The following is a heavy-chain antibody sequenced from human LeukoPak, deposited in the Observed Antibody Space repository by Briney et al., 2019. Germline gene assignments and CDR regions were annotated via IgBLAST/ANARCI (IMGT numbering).Heavy chain of an antibody. CDR3: ARDLRGSSSWYDY. Sequence: SVKVSCKASGGTYSSYAISWVRQAPGQGLEWMGGIIPIFGTANYAQKFQGRVTITADKSTNTAYMELSSLRSEDTAVFYCARDLRGSSSWYDYWGQGTLVTVSS. V-gene: IGHV1-69*06. J-gene: IGHJ4*02. D-gene: IGHD6-13*01. CDR1: GGTYSSYA. CDR2: IIPIFGTA.